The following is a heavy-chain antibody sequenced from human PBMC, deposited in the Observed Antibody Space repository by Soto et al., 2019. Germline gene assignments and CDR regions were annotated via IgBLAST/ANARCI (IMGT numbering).Heavy chain of an antibody. Sequence: QVQLVQSGAEVKQPGSSVKVSCKASGGPFSRYAFTWVRQAPGQGLEWMGGIAPFSATADYAQKFQGRVTITADESTSTAYLELSSLGSEDTAVYFCATSRGAPTWFYPWGQGTLVIVSS. CDR2: IAPFSATA. CDR1: GGPFSRYA. J-gene: IGHJ5*02. D-gene: IGHD1-26*01. V-gene: IGHV1-69*12. CDR3: ATSRGAPTWFYP.